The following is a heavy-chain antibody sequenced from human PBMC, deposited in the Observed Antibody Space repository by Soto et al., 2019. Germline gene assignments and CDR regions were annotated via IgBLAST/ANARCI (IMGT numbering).Heavy chain of an antibody. CDR3: TTLSYLYYDGMDV. CDR1: GFTFSNAW. J-gene: IGHJ6*02. Sequence: GGSLRLSCEASGFTFSNAWMNWVRQGPGKGLEWFGRIKSKVDGGTADYVAATKGRFSISRDDLKNMLYLQMNSLEPDDTAVYYCTTLSYLYYDGMDVWGQGTTVTVSS. V-gene: IGHV3-15*01. CDR2: IKSKVDGGTA. D-gene: IGHD2-2*01.